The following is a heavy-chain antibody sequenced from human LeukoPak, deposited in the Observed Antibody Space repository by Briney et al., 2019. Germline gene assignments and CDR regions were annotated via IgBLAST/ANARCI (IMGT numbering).Heavy chain of an antibody. CDR1: GFTLDNYN. CDR2: IRSYSSYI. Sequence: PGGSLRLSCAASGFTLDNYNFNWVRQAPGKGLEWVASIRSYSSYIHCADSVKGRFTISRDDAKKSLYLQMDSLRAEDTAVYFCARFAEVYYYVDVWGTGTTVIVSS. V-gene: IGHV3-21*01. D-gene: IGHD2-21*01. CDR3: ARFAEVYYYVDV. J-gene: IGHJ6*03.